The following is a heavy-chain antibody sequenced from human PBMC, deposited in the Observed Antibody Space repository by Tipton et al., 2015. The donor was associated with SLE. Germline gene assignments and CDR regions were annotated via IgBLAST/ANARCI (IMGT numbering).Heavy chain of an antibody. V-gene: IGHV4-61*02. J-gene: IGHJ6*02. Sequence: TLSLTCTVSGGSISSGSYCWSWIRQPAGKGLEWIGRIYSSGSTNYNPSLKSRLTMSVDTSKNQFSLKLSSVTAADTAVYYCARRGSYSGYYYYGMDVWGQGTTVTVSS. CDR1: GGSISSGSYC. D-gene: IGHD1-26*01. CDR2: IYSSGST. CDR3: ARRGSYSGYYYYGMDV.